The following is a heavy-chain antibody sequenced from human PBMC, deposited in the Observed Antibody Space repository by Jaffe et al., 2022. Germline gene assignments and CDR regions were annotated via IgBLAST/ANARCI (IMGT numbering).Heavy chain of an antibody. Sequence: EVQLVESGGGLVKPGGSLRLSCAASGFTFSSYSMNWVRQAPGKGLEWVSSISSSSSYIYYADSVKGRFTISRDNAKNSLYLQMNSLRAEDTAVYYCARDYSYVAAGDAFDIWGQGTMVTVSS. D-gene: IGHD2-15*01. CDR3: ARDYSYVAAGDAFDI. V-gene: IGHV3-21*01. J-gene: IGHJ3*02. CDR1: GFTFSSYS. CDR2: ISSSSSYI.